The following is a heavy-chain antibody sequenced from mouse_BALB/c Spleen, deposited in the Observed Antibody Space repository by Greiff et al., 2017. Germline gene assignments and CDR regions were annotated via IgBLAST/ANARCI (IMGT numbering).Heavy chain of an antibody. Sequence: EVQLVESGGGLVQPGGSRKLSCAASGFTFSSFGMHWVRQAPEKGLEWVAYISSGSSTIYYADTVKGRFTISRDNPKNTLFLQMTSLRSEDTAMYYCARCRDAYYFDYWGQGTTLTVSS. J-gene: IGHJ2*01. V-gene: IGHV5-17*02. CDR2: ISSGSSTI. CDR1: GFTFSSFG. CDR3: ARCRDAYYFDY. D-gene: IGHD3-3*01.